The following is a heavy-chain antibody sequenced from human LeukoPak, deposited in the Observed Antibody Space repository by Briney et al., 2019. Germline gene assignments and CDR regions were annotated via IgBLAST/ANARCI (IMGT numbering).Heavy chain of an antibody. V-gene: IGHV1-46*01. CDR2: INPSSGST. J-gene: IGHJ4*02. CDR1: GYTFTTYY. Sequence: AASVTVSCKASGYTFTTYYMHWVRQAPGQGLEWMRIINPSSGSTSYAQKFQGRVTMTRDTSTSTVYMELSSLRSEDTAIYYCPRVLGAHRYGSIDHWGQGTLVSVSS. D-gene: IGHD5-18*01. CDR3: PRVLGAHRYGSIDH.